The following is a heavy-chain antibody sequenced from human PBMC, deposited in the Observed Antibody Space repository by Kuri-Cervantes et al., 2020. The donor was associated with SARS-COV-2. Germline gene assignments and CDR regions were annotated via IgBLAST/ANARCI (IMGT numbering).Heavy chain of an antibody. Sequence: GESLKISCAASGFTFSSYAMSWVRQAPGKGLEWVSAISGSGGSTYYADSAKSRFTISRDNSKNTLYLQMNSLRAEDTAVYYCAKDSRQAGGSCYPAGCARFGYWGQGTLVTVSS. CDR1: GFTFSSYA. J-gene: IGHJ4*02. D-gene: IGHD2-15*01. V-gene: IGHV3-23*01. CDR2: ISGSGGST. CDR3: AKDSRQAGGSCYPAGCARFGY.